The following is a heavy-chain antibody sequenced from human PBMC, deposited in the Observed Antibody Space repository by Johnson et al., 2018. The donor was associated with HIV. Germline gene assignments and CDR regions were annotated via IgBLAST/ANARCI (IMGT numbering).Heavy chain of an antibody. CDR3: ARSLSSSWYEGAFDI. D-gene: IGHD6-13*01. CDR2: ISSGGRAI. V-gene: IGHV3-48*04. CDR1: GFTFSSYG. Sequence: VQLVESGGGVVQPGRSLRLSCAASGFTFSSYGMHWVRQAPGKGRAWVSSISSGGRAIYYADSVKGRFTISRDNAKNSLYLQMNSLRAEDTAVYYCARSLSSSWYEGAFDIWGQGTMVTVSP. J-gene: IGHJ3*02.